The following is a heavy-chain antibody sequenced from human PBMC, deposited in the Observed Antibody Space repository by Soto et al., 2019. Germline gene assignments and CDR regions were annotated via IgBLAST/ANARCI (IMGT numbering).Heavy chain of an antibody. CDR1: GYTFTSYA. CDR2: INAGNGNT. CDR3: ARGRAPYYFDY. Sequence: ASVKVSCKASGYTFTSYAMHWVRQAPGQRLEWMGWINAGNGNTKYSQKFQGRVTITRDTSASTAYMELSSLRSEDTAVYYCARGRAPYYFDYGGQGTLVNVSS. V-gene: IGHV1-3*01. J-gene: IGHJ4*02.